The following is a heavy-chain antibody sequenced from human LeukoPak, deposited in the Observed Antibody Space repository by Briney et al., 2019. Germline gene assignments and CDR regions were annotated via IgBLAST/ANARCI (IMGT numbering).Heavy chain of an antibody. D-gene: IGHD2/OR15-2a*01. Sequence: GRSLRLSCAASGFTFSSYAMHGVRQAPGKGLEWVAVISYDGSNKYYADSVKGRFTISRDNSKNTLYLQMNSLRAEDTAVYYCARDRLRADFHFDYWGQGTLVTVSS. CDR3: ARDRLRADFHFDY. CDR2: ISYDGSNK. J-gene: IGHJ4*02. CDR1: GFTFSSYA. V-gene: IGHV3-30-3*01.